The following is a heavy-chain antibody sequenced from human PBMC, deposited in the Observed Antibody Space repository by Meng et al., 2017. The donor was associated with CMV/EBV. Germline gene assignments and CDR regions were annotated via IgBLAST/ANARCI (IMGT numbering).Heavy chain of an antibody. CDR2: IYYSGSY. CDR1: GGSISIYY. CDR3: ARDGAARPSYYYYGMDV. Sequence: SETLSLTCTVSGGSISIYYWSWIRQPPGKGLGWIGSIYYSGSYNYNPSLKSRITISVDTSKNQFSLRLSSVTAADTAVYYCARDGAARPSYYYYGMDVWGQGTTVTVSS. J-gene: IGHJ6*02. D-gene: IGHD6-6*01. V-gene: IGHV4-59*01.